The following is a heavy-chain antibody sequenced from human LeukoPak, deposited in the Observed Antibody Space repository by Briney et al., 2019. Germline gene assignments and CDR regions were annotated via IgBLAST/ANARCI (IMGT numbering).Heavy chain of an antibody. CDR3: ARFSYYYGSGSSNWFDP. CDR2: IKQDGSEK. V-gene: IGHV3-7*01. D-gene: IGHD3-10*01. J-gene: IGHJ5*02. CDR1: GFTFSSYW. Sequence: GGSLRLSCAASGFTFSSYWMSWVRQAPGKGLEWVANIKQDGSEKYYVDSVKGRFTISRDNAKNSLYLQMNSLRAEDSAVYYCARFSYYYGSGSSNWFDPWGQGTLVTVSS.